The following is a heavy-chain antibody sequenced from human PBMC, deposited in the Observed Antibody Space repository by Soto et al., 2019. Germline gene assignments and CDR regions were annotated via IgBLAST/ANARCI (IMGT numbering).Heavy chain of an antibody. CDR1: GFSLYTSGVG. CDR2: IYWDDAK. CDR3: ARGDSTGYYPY. V-gene: IGHV2-5*02. D-gene: IGHD3-22*01. Sequence: SGPTVVNPTQTLTLTCTFSGFSLYTSGVGVGWIRQPPGKALEWLALIYWDDAKRYSPSLKSRVTVTKDTSKNQVVLTMTDMQPIDTATYYCARGDSTGYYPYWGQGTPVTVSS. J-gene: IGHJ4*02.